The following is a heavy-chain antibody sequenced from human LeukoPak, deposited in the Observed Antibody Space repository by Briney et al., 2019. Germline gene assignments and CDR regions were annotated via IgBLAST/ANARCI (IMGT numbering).Heavy chain of an antibody. CDR3: ARTSGYSYYYYYGMDV. CDR2: IYHSGST. Sequence: SETLSLTCAVSGGSISSSNWWGWVRQPPGKGLEWIGEIYHSGSTNYNPSLKSRVTISVDKSKNQFSLKLSSVTAADTAVYYCARTSGYSYYYYYGMDVWGQGTTVTVSS. D-gene: IGHD3-3*01. CDR1: GGSISSSNW. J-gene: IGHJ6*02. V-gene: IGHV4-4*02.